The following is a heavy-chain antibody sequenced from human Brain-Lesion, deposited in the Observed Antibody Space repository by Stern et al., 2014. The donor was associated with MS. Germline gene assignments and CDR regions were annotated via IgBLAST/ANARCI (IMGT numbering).Heavy chain of an antibody. CDR2: MTPYRGNT. D-gene: IGHD2-2*01. CDR1: GYTFSSYD. CDR3: ARAVRNQLLSEY. V-gene: IGHV1-8*01. Sequence: QVQLVQSGAEVKKPGASVKVSCKASGYTFSSYDITWVRQASGHGLEWMGWMTPYRGNTGYAQKFKGRVSMTSDPSISTVYMELTSLTSDDTAVYFCARAVRNQLLSEYWGQGTLVTVSS. J-gene: IGHJ4*02.